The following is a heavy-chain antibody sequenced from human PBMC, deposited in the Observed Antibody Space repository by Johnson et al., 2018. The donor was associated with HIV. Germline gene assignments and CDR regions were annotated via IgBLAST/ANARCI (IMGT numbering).Heavy chain of an antibody. V-gene: IGHV3-30-3*01. CDR1: RFSFSDYA. D-gene: IGHD1-1*01. Sequence: QVQLVESGGGLVQSGGSLRLSCGASRFSFSDYAMHWVRQAPGKGLEWVAVISYDGTNKYYADSVKGRFTISRDNSKNTLYLQMNSLRAEDTAVYYCAREELEPDVFDIWGQGTMVTVSS. J-gene: IGHJ3*02. CDR2: ISYDGTNK. CDR3: AREELEPDVFDI.